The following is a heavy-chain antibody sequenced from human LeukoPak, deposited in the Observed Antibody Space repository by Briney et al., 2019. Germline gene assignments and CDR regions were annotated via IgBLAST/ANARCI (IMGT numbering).Heavy chain of an antibody. CDR2: IHTSGST. V-gene: IGHV4-4*07. D-gene: IGHD2-8*02. CDR3: ARAVAYGIDTGYFDY. CDR1: GVSISSYY. J-gene: IGHJ4*02. Sequence: SETLSLTCNVSGVSISSYYWSWIRQPAGKGLEWIGRIHTSGSTNYNPSLKSRVTISVDTSKNQFSLNLNSVTAADTAVYYCARAVAYGIDTGYFDYWGQGTLVTVSS.